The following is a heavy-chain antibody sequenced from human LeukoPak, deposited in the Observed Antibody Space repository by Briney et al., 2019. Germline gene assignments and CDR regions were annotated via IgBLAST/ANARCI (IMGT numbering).Heavy chain of an antibody. D-gene: IGHD4-23*01. J-gene: IGHJ4*03. Sequence: GGSLRLSCAASGFTLRGYTMNWVRQAPGKGLGWVSAISGSGGSTYYADSVKGRFTISRDNSKNTLYLQMNSLRAEDTAVYYCAKDSYGGTSFDYWGQGTTVTVSS. CDR3: AKDSYGGTSFDY. CDR1: GFTLRGYT. CDR2: ISGSGGST. V-gene: IGHV3-23*01.